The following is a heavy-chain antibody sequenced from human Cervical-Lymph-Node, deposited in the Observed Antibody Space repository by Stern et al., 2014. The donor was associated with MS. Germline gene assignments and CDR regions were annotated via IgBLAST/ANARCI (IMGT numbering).Heavy chain of an antibody. CDR2: INPNSGGT. Sequence: VQLVESEAEVKKPGASVKVSCRASGYTFTAYYMHWVRQAPGQGLEWMGRINPNSGGTNYAQKFQGRVTLTRDTSISTAYMELSRLGSDDTAVYYCAKMPGGYAMDVWGQGTTVTVSS. V-gene: IGHV1-2*06. CDR1: GYTFTAYY. J-gene: IGHJ6*02. D-gene: IGHD1-26*01. CDR3: AKMPGGYAMDV.